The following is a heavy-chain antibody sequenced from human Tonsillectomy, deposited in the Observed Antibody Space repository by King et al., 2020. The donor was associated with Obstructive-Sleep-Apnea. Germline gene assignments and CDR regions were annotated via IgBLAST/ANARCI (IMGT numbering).Heavy chain of an antibody. D-gene: IGHD3-22*01. CDR2: IDPSDSYT. CDR1: GYSFTSYW. V-gene: IGHV5-10-1*01. Sequence: QLVQSGAEVKKPGESLRISCKGSGYSFTSYWISWVRQMPGKGLEWMGRIDPSDSYTNYSPSFQGHVNISADKSISTAYLQWSSLKASDTAMYYCAAWGVITMINQVVEDAFDIWGQGTMVTVSS. CDR3: AAWGVITMINQVVEDAFDI. J-gene: IGHJ3*02.